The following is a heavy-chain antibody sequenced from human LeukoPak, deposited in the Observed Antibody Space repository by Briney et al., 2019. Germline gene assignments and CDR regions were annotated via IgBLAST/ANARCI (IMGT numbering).Heavy chain of an antibody. CDR3: ASKHYGDYYFDY. D-gene: IGHD4-17*01. V-gene: IGHV1-8*01. J-gene: IGHJ4*02. CDR2: MNPNSGNT. Sequence: ASVKVSCKASGYTFTSYDINWVRQATGQGLEWMGWMNPNSGNTGYAQRFQGRVTMTRNTSISTAYMELSSLRSEDTAVYYCASKHYGDYYFDYWGQGTLVTVSS. CDR1: GYTFTSYD.